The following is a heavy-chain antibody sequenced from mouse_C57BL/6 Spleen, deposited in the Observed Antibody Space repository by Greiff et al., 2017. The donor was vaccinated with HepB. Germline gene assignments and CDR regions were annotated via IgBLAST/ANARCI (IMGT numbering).Heavy chain of an antibody. CDR2: INPNNGGT. V-gene: IGHV1-18*01. J-gene: IGHJ1*03. CDR3: ARWEYGYFDV. Sequence: DVQLQESGPELVKPGASVKIPCKASGYTFTDYNMDWVKQSHGKSLEWIGDINPNNGGTIYNQKFKGKATLTVDKSSSAAYMERRSLTSEDTAVYYCARWEYGYFDVWGTGTTVTVSS. CDR1: GYTFTDYN. D-gene: IGHD4-1*01.